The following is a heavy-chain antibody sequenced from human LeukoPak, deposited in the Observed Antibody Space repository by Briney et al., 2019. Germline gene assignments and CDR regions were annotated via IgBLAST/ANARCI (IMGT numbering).Heavy chain of an antibody. CDR3: ARDRPTGASRVFVVQ. CDR2: MSSGSRYL. J-gene: IGHJ4*02. D-gene: IGHD3-3*01. Sequence: KPGGSLRLSCTASGFTFSSYAMTWVRQAPGKGLEWVSSMSSGSRYLYCADSVRGRFTISRDNAKNSLYLVMNSLRAEDTAIYYCARDRPTGASRVFVVQWGQGTLVTVSS. CDR1: GFTFSSYA. V-gene: IGHV3-21*01.